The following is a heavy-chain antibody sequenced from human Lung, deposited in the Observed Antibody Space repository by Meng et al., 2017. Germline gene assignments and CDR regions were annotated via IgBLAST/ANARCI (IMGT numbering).Heavy chain of an antibody. CDR1: GGSVSSGSYY. CDR3: ARTNDFWSGQYFDY. V-gene: IGHV4-61*01. Sequence: GSLRLSCTVSGGSVSSGSYYWSWIRQPPGKGLEWIGYTYYSGSTNYNPSLKSRVTISVDTSKNQFSLKLSSVTAADTAVYYCARTNDFWSGQYFDYWVQGTLVTVSS. D-gene: IGHD3-3*01. CDR2: TYYSGST. J-gene: IGHJ4*02.